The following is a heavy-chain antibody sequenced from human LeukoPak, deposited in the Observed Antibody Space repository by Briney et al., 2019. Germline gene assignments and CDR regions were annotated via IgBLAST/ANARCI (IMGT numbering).Heavy chain of an antibody. D-gene: IGHD6-6*01. V-gene: IGHV1-24*01. CDR1: GYTLTELS. Sequence: ASVKVSCKVSGYTLTELSMHWVRQAPGKGLEWMGGFDPEDGETIYAQKFQGRVTMTEDTSTDTAYMELSSLRSEDTAVYYCATAQIEYSSEPRYYYYYMDVWGKGTTVTVSS. CDR2: FDPEDGET. CDR3: ATAQIEYSSEPRYYYYYMDV. J-gene: IGHJ6*03.